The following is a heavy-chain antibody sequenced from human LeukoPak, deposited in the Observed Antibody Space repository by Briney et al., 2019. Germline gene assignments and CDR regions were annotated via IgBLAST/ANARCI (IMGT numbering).Heavy chain of an antibody. Sequence: RTSETLSLTCTVSGGSISNYYWSWIRQPPGKGLEWIGDIYYSGSTNYNHSLKSRVTISVDTSKNQFSLKLSSVTAADTAVYYCARLESIAAAGIVVFDIWGRGTRVTVPS. CDR3: ARLESIAAAGIVVFDI. CDR1: GGSISNYY. D-gene: IGHD6-13*01. V-gene: IGHV4-59*01. J-gene: IGHJ3*02. CDR2: IYYSGST.